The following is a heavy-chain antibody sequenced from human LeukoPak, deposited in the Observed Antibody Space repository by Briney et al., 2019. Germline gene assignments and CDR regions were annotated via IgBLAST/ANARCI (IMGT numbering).Heavy chain of an antibody. V-gene: IGHV3-7*01. D-gene: IGHD5-18*01. CDR3: ARVAYSYGYWWFDP. Sequence: GGSLRLSCAASGFTFSDYIMDWFRQAPGKGLEWVANIKQDGSEKYYVDSVKGRFTISRDNAKNSLYLQMNSLRAEDTAVYYCARVAYSYGYWWFDPWGQGTLVTVSS. CDR1: GFTFSDYI. J-gene: IGHJ5*02. CDR2: IKQDGSEK.